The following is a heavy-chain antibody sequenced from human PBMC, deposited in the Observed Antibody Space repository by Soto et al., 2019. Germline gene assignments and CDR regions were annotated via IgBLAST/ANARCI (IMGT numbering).Heavy chain of an antibody. CDR1: GYTFTSYG. J-gene: IGHJ4*02. CDR3: ARDFPRGCSSTSCYVPFDY. CDR2: ISAYNGNT. V-gene: IGHV1-18*04. D-gene: IGHD2-2*01. Sequence: ASVKVSCKASGYTFTSYGISWVRQAPGQGLEWMGWISAYNGNTNYAQKLQGRVTMTTDTSTSTAYMELRSLRSDDTAVYYCARDFPRGCSSTSCYVPFDYWGQGTLVTVSS.